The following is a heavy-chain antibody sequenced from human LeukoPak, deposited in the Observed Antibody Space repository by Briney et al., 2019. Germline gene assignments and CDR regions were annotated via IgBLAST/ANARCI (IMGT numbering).Heavy chain of an antibody. CDR1: GGTFSSYA. D-gene: IGHD3-10*01. Sequence: SVKVSCKASGGTFSSYAISWVRQAPGQGLEWMGGIIPIFGTANYAQKFQGRVTITADESTSTAYMELSSLRSEDTAVYYCARGPVNGMVRGEKHFNYWGQGTLVTVSS. CDR2: IIPIFGTA. V-gene: IGHV1-69*13. CDR3: ARGPVNGMVRGEKHFNY. J-gene: IGHJ4*02.